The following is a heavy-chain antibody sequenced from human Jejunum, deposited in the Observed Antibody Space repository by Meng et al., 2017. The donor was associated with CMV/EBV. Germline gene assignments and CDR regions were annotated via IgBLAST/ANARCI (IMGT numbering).Heavy chain of an antibody. J-gene: IGHJ4*02. V-gene: IGHV2-5*02. CDR3: AHRLKGNDWNDWEFDH. D-gene: IGHD1-1*01. Sequence: QVTLRESGPTLEKPTQTLTLTCTFSGFSLSYGVGVGWIRQPPGEALEWLALAYWDNDHRYSPSLKTRLTVTKDASKNQVVLTMTNMDPVDTATYYCAHRLKGNDWNDWEFDHWGQGILVTVSS. CDR2: AYWDNDH. CDR1: GFSLSYGVG.